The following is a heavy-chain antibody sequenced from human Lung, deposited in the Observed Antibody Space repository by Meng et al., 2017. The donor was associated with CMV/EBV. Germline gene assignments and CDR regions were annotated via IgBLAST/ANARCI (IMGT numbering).Heavy chain of an antibody. Sequence: LXCAAGGFTFSNYGMHWVRQTPGKGLQWVAFIGHDGNKKFYTDSVRGRFTIDRDNSRNTLLLRMNSLRDEDTAVYYCVGHQGGPRDGVRLVWGQGTLVTVSS. CDR2: IGHDGNKK. CDR3: VGHQGGPRDGVRLV. D-gene: IGHD3-10*01. V-gene: IGHV3-30*02. CDR1: GFTFSNYG. J-gene: IGHJ4*02.